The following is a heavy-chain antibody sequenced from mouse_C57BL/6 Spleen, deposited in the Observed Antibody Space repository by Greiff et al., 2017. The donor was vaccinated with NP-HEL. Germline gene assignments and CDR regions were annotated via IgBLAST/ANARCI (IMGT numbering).Heavy chain of an antibody. CDR3: ARWNDYDGDYYAMDY. Sequence: VKLQQSGAELARPGASVKLSCKASGYTFTSYGISWVKQRTGQGLEWIGEIYPRSGNTYYNEKFKGKATLTADKSSSTAYMELRSLTSEDSAVYFCARWNDYDGDYYAMDYWGQGTSVTVSS. V-gene: IGHV1-81*01. CDR2: IYPRSGNT. D-gene: IGHD2-4*01. CDR1: GYTFTSYG. J-gene: IGHJ4*01.